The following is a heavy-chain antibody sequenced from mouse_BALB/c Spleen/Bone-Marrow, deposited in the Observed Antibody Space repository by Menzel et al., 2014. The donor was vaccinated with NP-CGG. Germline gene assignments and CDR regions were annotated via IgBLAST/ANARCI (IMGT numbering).Heavy chain of an antibody. CDR2: ISDGGSYT. CDR3: ARGRIYYDYDVGDY. J-gene: IGHJ2*01. CDR1: GFTFSDYY. D-gene: IGHD2-4*01. Sequence: DVMLVESGGGLVKPGGSLKLSCAASGFTFSDYYMYWVRQTPEKRLEWVATISDGGSYTYYPDSVKGRFTISRDNAKNNLYLQVSSLKSEDTAMYYCARGRIYYDYDVGDYWGLGTTLTVSS. V-gene: IGHV5-4*02.